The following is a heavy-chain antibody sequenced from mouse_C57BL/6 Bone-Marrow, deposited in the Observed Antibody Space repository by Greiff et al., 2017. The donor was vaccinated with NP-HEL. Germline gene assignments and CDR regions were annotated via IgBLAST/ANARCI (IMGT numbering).Heavy chain of an antibody. CDR1: GFNIKDDY. Sequence: VQLQQSGAELVRPGASVKLSCTASGFNIKDDYMHWVKQRPEQGLEWIGCIDPENGDTEYASKFQGKATITADTSSNTAYLQLSSLTSEDTAVYYCTTWGYYYGSSIAYWGQGTLVTVSA. CDR3: TTWGYYYGSSIAY. D-gene: IGHD1-1*01. J-gene: IGHJ3*01. V-gene: IGHV14-4*01. CDR2: IDPENGDT.